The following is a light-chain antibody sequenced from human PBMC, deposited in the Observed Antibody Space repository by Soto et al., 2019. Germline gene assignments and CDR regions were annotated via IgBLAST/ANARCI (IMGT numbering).Light chain of an antibody. J-gene: IGKJ1*01. Sequence: EIVMTQSPSTRSVSPWERSTLSFVASQSVSSNLAWYQQKPGQAPRLLIYGASTRATGIPARFSGSGSGTEFTLTISSLQSEDFAVYYCQQYNNWPPKTFGQGTKVDIK. CDR2: GAS. CDR1: QSVSSN. CDR3: QQYNNWPPKT. V-gene: IGKV3-15*01.